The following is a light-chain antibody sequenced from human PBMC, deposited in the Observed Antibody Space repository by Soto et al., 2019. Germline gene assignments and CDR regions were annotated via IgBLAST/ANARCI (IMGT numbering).Light chain of an antibody. J-gene: IGKJ4*01. CDR2: AAS. Sequence: DIQMTPSPSSLSASVGDRVTIPCRASQSISSYLHWYQQKPGKAPKLLIYAASSLQSGVPSRFSGSGSGTDFTLTISSLQPEDFATYYCQQSYSTPPLTFGGGTKVEIK. V-gene: IGKV1-39*01. CDR3: QQSYSTPPLT. CDR1: QSISSY.